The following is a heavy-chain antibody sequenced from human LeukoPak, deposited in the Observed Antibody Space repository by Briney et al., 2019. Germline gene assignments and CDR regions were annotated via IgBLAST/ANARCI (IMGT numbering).Heavy chain of an antibody. CDR1: GGTFSSYT. CDR3: ARDNGLENRRVYYYMDV. V-gene: IGHV1-69*04. Sequence: GASVKVSCKASGGTFSSYTISWVRQAPGQGLEWMGRIIPILGIANYAQKFQARVTITADKSTSTAYMELSSLRSEDTAVYYCARDNGLENRRVYYYMDVWGKGTTVTVSS. D-gene: IGHD3/OR15-3a*01. J-gene: IGHJ6*03. CDR2: IIPILGIA.